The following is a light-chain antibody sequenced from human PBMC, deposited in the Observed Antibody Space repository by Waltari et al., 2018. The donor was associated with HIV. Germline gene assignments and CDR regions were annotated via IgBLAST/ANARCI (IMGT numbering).Light chain of an antibody. CDR1: SPHIGAGFD. CDR3: QSYDSRLSGSRV. CDR2: GNN. Sequence: QSVLTQAPSVSGAPGQRVTISCTGTSPHIGAGFDVHWYQQLPGTAPKLLIYGNNNRPSGVPDRFSGSRSGTSASLAITGLQAEDEADYYCQSYDSRLSGSRVFGGGTKLTVL. V-gene: IGLV1-40*01. J-gene: IGLJ2*01.